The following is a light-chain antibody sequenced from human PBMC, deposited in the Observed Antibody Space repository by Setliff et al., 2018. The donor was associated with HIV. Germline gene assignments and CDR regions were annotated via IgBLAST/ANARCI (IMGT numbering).Light chain of an antibody. Sequence: QSVLTQPASVSGSPGQTITISCTGTSSDIGGYNYVSWYQQHPGEAPKLIIYNVYNRPSGISSRFSGSKSGNTASLSISELRAEDETDYYCTSYTGGNTRIFGTGTK. V-gene: IGLV2-14*03. CDR2: NVY. J-gene: IGLJ1*01. CDR1: SSDIGGYNY. CDR3: TSYTGGNTRI.